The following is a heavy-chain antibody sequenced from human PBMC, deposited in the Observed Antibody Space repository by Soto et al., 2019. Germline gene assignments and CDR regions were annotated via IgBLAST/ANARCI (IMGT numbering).Heavy chain of an antibody. J-gene: IGHJ5*02. CDR1: GYTFTSYG. CDR2: ISACNGNT. V-gene: IGHV1-18*01. D-gene: IGHD3-22*01. CDR3: ARALTYYYDSSGYFGHWFDP. Sequence: AASVKVSCKASGYTFTSYGISWVRQAPGQGLEWMGWISACNGNTNYAQKLQGRVTMTTDTSTSTAYMELRSLRSDDTAVYYCARALTYYYDSSGYFGHWFDPWGQGTLVTVSS.